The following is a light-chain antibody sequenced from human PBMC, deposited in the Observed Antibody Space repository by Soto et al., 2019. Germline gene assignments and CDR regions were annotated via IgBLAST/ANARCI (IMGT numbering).Light chain of an antibody. CDR2: DAS. V-gene: IGKV1-33*01. J-gene: IGKJ1*01. Sequence: DIQMTQSPSSLSASVGDRVTITCQVSQDIINYLNWYQQKPGKAPKLLMYDASKLETGVPSRFSGSGSETHFTFTISSLQPEDVATYYCQQYDNLPWTFGQGTKVEI. CDR3: QQYDNLPWT. CDR1: QDIINY.